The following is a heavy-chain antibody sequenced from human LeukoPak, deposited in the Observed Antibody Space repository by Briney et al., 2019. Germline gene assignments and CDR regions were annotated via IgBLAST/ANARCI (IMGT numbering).Heavy chain of an antibody. CDR1: GFTFSSYA. D-gene: IGHD3-22*01. Sequence: GGSLRLSCAASGFTFSSYAMSWVRQAPGKGVGWVSAISGSGGSTYYADSVKGRFTISRDNSKNTLYLQMNSLRAEDTAVYYCANSYDSSGPPIWGQGTLVTVSS. CDR3: ANSYDSSGPPI. J-gene: IGHJ4*02. CDR2: ISGSGGST. V-gene: IGHV3-23*01.